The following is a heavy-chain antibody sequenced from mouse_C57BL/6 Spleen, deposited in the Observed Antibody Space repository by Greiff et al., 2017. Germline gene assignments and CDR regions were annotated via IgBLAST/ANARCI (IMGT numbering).Heavy chain of an antibody. CDR3: ASLITTVVAETGTGAMDY. CDR1: GYTFTGYW. D-gene: IGHD1-1*01. CDR2: ILPGSGST. V-gene: IGHV1-9*01. Sequence: QVQLQQSGAELMKPGASVKLSCKATGYTFTGYWIEWVKQRPGHGLEWIGEILPGSGSTNYNEKFKGKATFTADTSSNTAYMQLSSLTTEDSAIYYCASLITTVVAETGTGAMDYWGQGTSVTVSS. J-gene: IGHJ4*01.